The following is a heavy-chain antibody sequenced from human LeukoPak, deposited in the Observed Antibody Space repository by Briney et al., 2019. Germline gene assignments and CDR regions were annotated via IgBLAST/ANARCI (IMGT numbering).Heavy chain of an antibody. J-gene: IGHJ5*02. CDR1: GFTFSSYA. V-gene: IGHV3-21*01. Sequence: GGSLRLSCAASGFTFSSYAMSWVRQAPGKGLEWVSSISSSSSYIYYADSVKGRFTISRDNAKNSLYLQMNSLRAEDTAVYYCARERGRGGIDPWGQGTLVTVSS. CDR2: ISSSSSYI. CDR3: ARERGRGGIDP. D-gene: IGHD1-26*01.